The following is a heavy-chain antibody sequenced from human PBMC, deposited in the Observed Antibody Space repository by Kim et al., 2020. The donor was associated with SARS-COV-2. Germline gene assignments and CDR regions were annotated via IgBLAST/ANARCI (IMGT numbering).Heavy chain of an antibody. J-gene: IGHJ4*02. CDR3: AKEGRSGGSRGYYFDY. CDR1: GFTFSSYG. Sequence: GGSLRLSCAASGFTFSSYGMHWVRQAPGKGLEWVAVISYDGSNKYYADSVKGRFTISRDNSKNTLYLQMNSLRAEDTAVYYCAKEGRSGGSRGYYFDYWGQGTLVTVSS. CDR2: ISYDGSNK. V-gene: IGHV3-30*18. D-gene: IGHD1-26*01.